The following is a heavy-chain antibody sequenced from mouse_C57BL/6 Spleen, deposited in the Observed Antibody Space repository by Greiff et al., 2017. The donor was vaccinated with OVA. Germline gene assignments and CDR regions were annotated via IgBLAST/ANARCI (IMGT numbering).Heavy chain of an antibody. D-gene: IGHD2-4*01. V-gene: IGHV14-2*01. CDR1: GFNIQDYY. Sequence: EVQLQQSGAELVKPGASVKLSCTASGFNIQDYYMHWVKQRTEQGLEWIGRLDPEDGETKYAPKFQGTATITADTSSHTAYLQLSSLTSEDTAVYYCADDYDGYYFDYWGQGTTLTVSS. J-gene: IGHJ2*01. CDR2: LDPEDGET. CDR3: ADDYDGYYFDY.